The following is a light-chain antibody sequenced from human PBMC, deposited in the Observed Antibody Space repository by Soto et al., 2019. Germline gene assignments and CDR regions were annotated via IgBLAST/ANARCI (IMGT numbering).Light chain of an antibody. CDR1: SSDIGSYDY. CDR2: EVN. Sequence: QSVLTQPPSASGSLGQSVTISCTGTSSDIGSYDYVSWYQQHPGRAPKLIIFEVNKRPSGVPDRFSGSKSGNTASLIVSGLQPDDEAEYHCTSYTGDDFTFIFGTGTKGTVL. J-gene: IGLJ1*01. V-gene: IGLV2-8*01. CDR3: TSYTGDDFTFI.